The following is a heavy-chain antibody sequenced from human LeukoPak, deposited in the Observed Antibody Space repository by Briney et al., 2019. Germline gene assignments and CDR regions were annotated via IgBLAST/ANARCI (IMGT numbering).Heavy chain of an antibody. CDR3: TRTGIGVAARPGYYYGMDV. D-gene: IGHD6-6*01. CDR2: IRSKANSYAT. Sequence: PGGSLTLSCAASGFTVSDSTMHWVRQASGKGLEWVGRIRSKANSYATAYAASVKGRFTISRDDSKNTAYLQMNSLKIEDTAVYYCTRTGIGVAARPGYYYGMDVWGQGTTVTVSS. J-gene: IGHJ6*02. V-gene: IGHV3-73*01. CDR1: GFTVSDST.